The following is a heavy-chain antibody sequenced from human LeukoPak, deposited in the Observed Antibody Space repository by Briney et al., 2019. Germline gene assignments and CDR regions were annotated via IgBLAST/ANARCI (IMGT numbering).Heavy chain of an antibody. CDR1: GGSISSATYY. V-gene: IGHV4-61*02. CDR2: IYTSGST. D-gene: IGHD2-15*01. J-gene: IGHJ4*02. CDR3: ARNSCPSGSCYENRGYFDY. Sequence: SQTLSLTCTVSGGSISSATYYRSWIRQPAGKGLEWIGRIYTSGSTNYNPSLKSRVTISVDTSKNQFSLKLSSVTAADTAVYYCARNSCPSGSCYENRGYFDYWGQGTLVTVSS.